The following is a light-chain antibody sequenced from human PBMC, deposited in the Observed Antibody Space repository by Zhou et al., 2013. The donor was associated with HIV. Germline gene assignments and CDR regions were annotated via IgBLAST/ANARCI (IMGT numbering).Light chain of an antibody. CDR3: QQYGSSPLT. CDR2: GAS. Sequence: EIVMTQSPATLSVSPGERATLSCRASQSVSSNLAWYQQKPGQAPRLLIYGASTRATGIPARFGGSGSGTDFTLTISRLEPEDSAVYYCQQYGSSPLTFGGGTKVEIK. V-gene: IGKV3-15*01. J-gene: IGKJ4*01. CDR1: QSVSSN.